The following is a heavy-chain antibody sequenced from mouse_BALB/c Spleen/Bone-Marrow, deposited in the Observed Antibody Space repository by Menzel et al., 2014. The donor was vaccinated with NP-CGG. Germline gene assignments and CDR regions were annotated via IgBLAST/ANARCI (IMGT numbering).Heavy chain of an antibody. J-gene: IGHJ3*01. CDR2: ISSGGGNT. Sequence: EVKLMESGGGLVKPGGSLKLSCAASGFAFSSYDMSWVRQTLEKRLEWVAYISSGGGNTYYSDTVKGRFTISRDNAKNTLYLQMSSLKSEDTAMYYCARQILRGFAYWGQGTLVTVSA. D-gene: IGHD1-1*01. V-gene: IGHV5-12-1*01. CDR3: ARQILRGFAY. CDR1: GFAFSSYD.